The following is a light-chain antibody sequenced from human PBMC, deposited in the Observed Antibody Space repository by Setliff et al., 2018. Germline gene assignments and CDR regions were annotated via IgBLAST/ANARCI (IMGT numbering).Light chain of an antibody. J-gene: IGLJ2*01. V-gene: IGLV2-14*01. CDR2: EVS. CDR1: SSDIGGYNY. CDR3: CSYAGDKSGV. Sequence: ALTQPASVSGSPGQSITISCTGTSSDIGGYNYVSWYQQHSGKAPKLMIYEVSSRPSGVSNRFSGSKSGNTASLTISGLQAEDEADYYCCSYAGDKSGVFGGGTKVTVL.